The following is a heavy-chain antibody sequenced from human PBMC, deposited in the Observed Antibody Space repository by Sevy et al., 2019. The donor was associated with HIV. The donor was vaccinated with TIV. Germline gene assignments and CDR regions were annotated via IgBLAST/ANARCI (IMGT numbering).Heavy chain of an antibody. V-gene: IGHV3-9*01. Sequence: GGSLRLSCAASGFTFDDYAMHWVRQAPGKGLEWVSGISWNSGSIGYADSVKGRFTISRDNAKNSLYLQMNSLRAEDTALYYCAKDWAVACPGRKPLYYYYYYGMDVWGQGTTVTVSS. CDR1: GFTFDDYA. CDR2: ISWNSGSI. CDR3: AKDWAVACPGRKPLYYYYYYGMDV. J-gene: IGHJ6*02. D-gene: IGHD6-19*01.